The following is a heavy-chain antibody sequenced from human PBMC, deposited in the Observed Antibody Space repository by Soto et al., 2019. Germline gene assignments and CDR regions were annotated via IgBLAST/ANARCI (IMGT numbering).Heavy chain of an antibody. CDR3: ARGFFKDYYDSSGYYPFDY. CDR2: IIPIFGTA. D-gene: IGHD3-22*01. J-gene: IGHJ4*02. CDR1: GGTFSSYA. V-gene: IGHV1-69*13. Sequence: ASVKVSCKASGGTFSSYAISWVRQAPGQGLEWMGGIIPIFGTANYAQKFQGRVTITADESTSTAYMELSSLRSEDTAVYYCARGFFKDYYDSSGYYPFDYWGQGTLVTVSS.